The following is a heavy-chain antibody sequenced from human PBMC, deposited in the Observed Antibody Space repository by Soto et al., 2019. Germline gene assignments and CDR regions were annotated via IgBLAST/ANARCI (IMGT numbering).Heavy chain of an antibody. CDR2: ISAYNGNT. V-gene: IGHV1-18*01. CDR3: AREGATTAKMFDY. Sequence: ASVKVSCKASGHTFTSYGISWVRQAPGQGLEWMGWISAYNGNTNYAQKLQGRVTMTTDTSTSTVYMELSSLRSEDTAVYYCAREGATTAKMFDYWGQGTLVTVSS. D-gene: IGHD1-1*01. CDR1: GHTFTSYG. J-gene: IGHJ4*02.